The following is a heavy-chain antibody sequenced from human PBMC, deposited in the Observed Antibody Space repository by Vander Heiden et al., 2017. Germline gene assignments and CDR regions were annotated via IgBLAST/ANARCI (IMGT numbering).Heavy chain of an antibody. V-gene: IGHV3-72*01. D-gene: IGHD4-17*01. CDR2: TRNKANSYPT. J-gene: IGHJ3*02. CDR3: PIVATSGEYYAFAI. CDR1: VFTFSAHY. Sequence: EVQLVESVGGLVQPEGSLRLSCAASVFTFSAHYMDCVLQAPGKGLEWVGRTRNKANSYPTESAAAGKGRFTISRDDSKNALYRQMKRLNTEDTAVYYFPIVATSGEYYAFAIWGQGTMVTVCS.